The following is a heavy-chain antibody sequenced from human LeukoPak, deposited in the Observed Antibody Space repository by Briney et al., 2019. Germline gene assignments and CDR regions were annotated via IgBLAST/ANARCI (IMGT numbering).Heavy chain of an antibody. Sequence: GGSLRLSCAASGFTFNNYAMTWVRQAPGKGLEWVSGISGSGGSTYYADSVKGRFTISRDNSKNTLYLEMNSLRAGDTAVYYCAKVGAVVIAPGYYFDYWGQGTLVTVSS. V-gene: IGHV3-23*01. D-gene: IGHD2-21*01. J-gene: IGHJ4*02. CDR2: ISGSGGST. CDR3: AKVGAVVIAPGYYFDY. CDR1: GFTFNNYA.